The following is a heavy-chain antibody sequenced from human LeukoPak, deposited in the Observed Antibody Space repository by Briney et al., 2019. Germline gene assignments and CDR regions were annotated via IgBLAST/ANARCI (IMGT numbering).Heavy chain of an antibody. CDR2: INHSGST. Sequence: SQTLSLTCTVSGGSFSGYYWSWIRQPPGKGLEWIGEINHSGSTNYNPSLKSRVTISVDTSKNQFSLKLSSVTAADTAVYYCATRGYSSGWYSPPGFDPWGQGTLVTVSS. CDR1: GGSFSGYY. CDR3: ATRGYSSGWYSPPGFDP. J-gene: IGHJ5*02. V-gene: IGHV4-34*01. D-gene: IGHD6-19*01.